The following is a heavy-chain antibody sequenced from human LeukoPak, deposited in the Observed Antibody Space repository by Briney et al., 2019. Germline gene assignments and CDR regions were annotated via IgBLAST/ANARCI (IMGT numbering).Heavy chain of an antibody. Sequence: ASVKVSCKASGYTFTSYAMHWVRQAPGQRLEWMGWFNAGYGNTKYSQKFQGRVTITRDTSASTAYMELSSLRSEDTAVCYCARDWDTGIVGATEIRNYYGMDVWGQGTTVTVSS. D-gene: IGHD1-26*01. CDR1: GYTFTSYA. V-gene: IGHV1-3*01. CDR2: FNAGYGNT. CDR3: ARDWDTGIVGATEIRNYYGMDV. J-gene: IGHJ6*02.